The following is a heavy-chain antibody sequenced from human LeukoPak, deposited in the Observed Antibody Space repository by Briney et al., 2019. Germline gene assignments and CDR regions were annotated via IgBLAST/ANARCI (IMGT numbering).Heavy chain of an antibody. Sequence: GGSLRLSCAASGFTFSSYSMNWVRQAPGKGLEWVSSISSSSSYIYYADSVKGRFTISRDNAKNSLYLQMNSLRAEDTAVYYCARPIAVGCYFDYWGQGTLVTVSS. J-gene: IGHJ4*02. CDR3: ARPIAVGCYFDY. V-gene: IGHV3-21*01. CDR1: GFTFSSYS. D-gene: IGHD2-21*01. CDR2: ISSSSSYI.